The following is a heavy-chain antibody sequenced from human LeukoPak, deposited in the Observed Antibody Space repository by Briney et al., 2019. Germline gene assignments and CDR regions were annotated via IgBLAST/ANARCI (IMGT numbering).Heavy chain of an antibody. CDR3: ARTYYDFWSGYYTPFDY. Sequence: PGESLKISCKGSGYSFTSYWIGWVRQMPGKGLEWMGIIYPGDSDTRYSPSFQGQVTISADKSISTAYLQWSSLKASDTAMYYCARTYYDFWSGYYTPFDYWAREPWSPSPQ. CDR2: IYPGDSDT. D-gene: IGHD3-3*01. J-gene: IGHJ4*02. CDR1: GYSFTSYW. V-gene: IGHV5-51*01.